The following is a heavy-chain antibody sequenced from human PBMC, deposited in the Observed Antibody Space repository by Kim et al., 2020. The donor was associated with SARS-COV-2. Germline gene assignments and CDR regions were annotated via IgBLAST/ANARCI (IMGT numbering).Heavy chain of an antibody. J-gene: IGHJ4*02. V-gene: IGHV4-31*02. D-gene: IGHD6-13*01. CDR3: ARARGQQLVHRVFDY. Sequence: SLKSRVTISVDTSKNQFSLKLSSVTAADTAVYYWARARGQQLVHRVFDYWGQGTLVTVSS.